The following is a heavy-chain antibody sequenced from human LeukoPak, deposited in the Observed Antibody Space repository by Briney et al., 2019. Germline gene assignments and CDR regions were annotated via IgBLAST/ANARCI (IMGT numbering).Heavy chain of an antibody. J-gene: IGHJ4*02. Sequence: GRSLRLSCAASGFTFSSYGMHWVRQGPGKGLEWVAVIWYDGSNKYYADSVKGRFTISKDNSKNTLFLQMNMLRAEATAVYYCAKIPVSYSSGWSNFDYWGQGTLVTVSS. D-gene: IGHD6-19*01. CDR1: GFTFSSYG. V-gene: IGHV3-33*06. CDR2: IWYDGSNK. CDR3: AKIPVSYSSGWSNFDY.